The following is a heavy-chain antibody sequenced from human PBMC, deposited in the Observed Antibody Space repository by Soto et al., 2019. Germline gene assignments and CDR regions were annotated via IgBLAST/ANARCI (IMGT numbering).Heavy chain of an antibody. V-gene: IGHV4-4*02. CDR1: GDSLSRNTW. CDR2: IFHTSNI. CDR3: ATCNWYSHDCYGLLV. D-gene: IGHD2-15*01. Sequence: QVQLQESGPGLVKPSGTLSLTCAVSGDSLSRNTWWAWVRQPPGKGLEWIGEIFHTSNINYNPSHPTRIPIYVSKSKNQFSVTLSSVTAAYTAVYYCATCNWYSHDCYGLLVWGQGNTVAVSS. J-gene: IGHJ6*02.